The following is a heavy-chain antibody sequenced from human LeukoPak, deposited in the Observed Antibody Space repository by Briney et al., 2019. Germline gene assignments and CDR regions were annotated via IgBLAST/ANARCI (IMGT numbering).Heavy chain of an antibody. CDR3: ARASVTYYYYYYMDV. CDR2: IHYSGST. Sequence: SETLSLPCTVSGGSISGYYWTWIRQPPGKGLEWIGYIHYSGSTNYNPSLKSRVTISVDTSKNQFSLKLSSVTAADTAVYYCARASVTYYYYYYMDVWGKGTTVTVSS. CDR1: GGSISGYY. D-gene: IGHD4-11*01. V-gene: IGHV4-59*01. J-gene: IGHJ6*03.